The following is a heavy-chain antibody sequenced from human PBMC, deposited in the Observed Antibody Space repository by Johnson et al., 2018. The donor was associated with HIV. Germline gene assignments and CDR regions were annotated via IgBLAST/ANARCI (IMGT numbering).Heavy chain of an antibody. J-gene: IGHJ3*02. CDR2: ISFDGNLR. Sequence: QVQLVESGGGVVQPGKSLTLSCVVSGLSFSNFGIHWVRQAPGKGPEWVAVISFDGNLRKYADSVKGRFTISRDNDKNSLFMEMNSLTAEDTAVYYCAREAPTPSDAFVIGGQGTMVTVSS. CDR1: GLSFSNFG. CDR3: AREAPTPSDAFVI. V-gene: IGHV3-33*08.